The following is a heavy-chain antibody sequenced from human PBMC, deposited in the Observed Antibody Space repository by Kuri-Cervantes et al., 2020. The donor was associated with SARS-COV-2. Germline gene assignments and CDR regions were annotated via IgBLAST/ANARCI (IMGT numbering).Heavy chain of an antibody. CDR1: GFTFSSYS. Sequence: GESLKISCAASGFTFSSYSMNWVRQAPGKGLEWVSYISSSSSTIYYADSVKGRFTISRDNAKNSLYLQMNSLRAEDTAVYYCARCPSSSWYSDAFDIWGQGTVVTVSS. V-gene: IGHV3-48*01. D-gene: IGHD6-13*01. CDR3: ARCPSSSWYSDAFDI. J-gene: IGHJ3*02. CDR2: ISSSSSTI.